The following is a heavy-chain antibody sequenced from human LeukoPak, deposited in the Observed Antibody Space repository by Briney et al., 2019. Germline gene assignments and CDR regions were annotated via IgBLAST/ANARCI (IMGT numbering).Heavy chain of an antibody. CDR3: ARDLSRRITGTQKVFDY. CDR2: MSPNSGNT. CDR1: GYTFTSND. Sequence: ASVKVSCKASGYTFTSNDINWVRQATGQGLEWMGWMSPNSGNTGYAQKFQGRVTMTRDTSIGTAYMELSRRRAADTPVYYCARDLSRRITGTQKVFDYWGQGTLVTVSS. J-gene: IGHJ4*02. V-gene: IGHV1-8*02. D-gene: IGHD1-20*01.